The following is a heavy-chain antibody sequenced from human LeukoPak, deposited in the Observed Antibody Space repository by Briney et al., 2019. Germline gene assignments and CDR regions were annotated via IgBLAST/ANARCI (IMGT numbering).Heavy chain of an antibody. Sequence: SVKVSCKASGFTFTSSAMQWVRQARGQRLEWIGWIVVGSGNTNYAQKFQERVTITRDMSTSTAYMELSSLRSEDTAVYYCARERVYYDSRKRIDYWGQGTLVTVSS. CDR2: IVVGSGNT. J-gene: IGHJ4*02. CDR1: GFTFTSSA. V-gene: IGHV1-58*02. CDR3: ARERVYYDSRKRIDY. D-gene: IGHD3-22*01.